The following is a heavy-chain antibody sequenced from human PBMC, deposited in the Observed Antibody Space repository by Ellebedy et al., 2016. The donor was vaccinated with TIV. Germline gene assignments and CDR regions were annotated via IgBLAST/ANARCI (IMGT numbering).Heavy chain of an antibody. CDR3: ARDVWGGGWA. J-gene: IGHJ5*02. CDR1: GFTFSASG. CDR2: ISSGGIT. Sequence: GESLKISCAASGFTFSASGMTWARQAPGKGLEWVSGISSGGITYYADSVRGRFTISRDNSKNTLYLQMNSLRAEDTAVYYCARDVWGGGWAWGQGTPVTVSS. V-gene: IGHV3-23*01. D-gene: IGHD6-19*01.